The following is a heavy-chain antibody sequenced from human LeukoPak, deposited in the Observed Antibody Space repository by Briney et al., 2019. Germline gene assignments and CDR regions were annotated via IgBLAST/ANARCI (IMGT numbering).Heavy chain of an antibody. V-gene: IGHV4-59*08. CDR3: ARASGGWYGLFDY. D-gene: IGHD6-19*01. CDR2: IYYSGST. J-gene: IGHJ4*02. Sequence: SETLSLTCTVSGGFSNNYWSWIRQPPGTALEWIGYIYYSGSTSYNPSLKSRVTISVDTSKNQFSLKLTYVTAADTAVYYCARASGGWYGLFDYWGQGTLVTVSS. CDR1: GGFSNNY.